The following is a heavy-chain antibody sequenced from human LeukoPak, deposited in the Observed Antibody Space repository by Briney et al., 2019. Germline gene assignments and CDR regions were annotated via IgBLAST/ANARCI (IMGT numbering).Heavy chain of an antibody. V-gene: IGHV3-72*01. D-gene: IGHD6-25*01. CDR2: IRNKVNSYTT. CDR1: GFTSSDHY. J-gene: IGHJ4*02. Sequence: PGGSLRLSCAASGFTSSDHYIDWARQAPGKGLEWVGRIRNKVNSYTTEYAASVKDRFTISRDDSKNSVWLQMNSLKTEDSAVYYCATSNSNGLSLFDYWGQGTLVTVSS. CDR3: ATSNSNGLSLFDY.